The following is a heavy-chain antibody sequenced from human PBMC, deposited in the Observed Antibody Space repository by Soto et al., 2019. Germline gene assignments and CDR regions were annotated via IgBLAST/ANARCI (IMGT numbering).Heavy chain of an antibody. D-gene: IGHD2-15*01. V-gene: IGHV4-59*01. CDR3: AAAPRY. CDR2: IYDSGST. J-gene: IGHJ4*02. Sequence: QVQLQESGPGLVKPSETLSLTCTVSGGSIRSYYWSWIRQPPGKGLEWIGYIYDSGSTNYNPSLKSRVTISVDTSKNQFSLRLTSVTAADTAVYYCAAAPRYWGQGTLVTVSS. CDR1: GGSIRSYY.